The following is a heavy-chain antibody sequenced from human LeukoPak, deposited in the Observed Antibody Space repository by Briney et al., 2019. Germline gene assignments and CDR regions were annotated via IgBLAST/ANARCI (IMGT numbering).Heavy chain of an antibody. CDR1: GGSFSGYY. D-gene: IGHD6-6*01. CDR2: INHSGST. V-gene: IGHV4-34*01. J-gene: IGHJ4*02. CDR3: ARGEQLVAVFDY. Sequence: KPSETLSPTCAVYGGSFSGYYWGWIRQPPGKGLEWIGEINHSGSTNYNPSLKSRVTISVDTSKNQFSLKLSSVTAADTAVYYCARGEQLVAVFDYWGQGTLVTVSS.